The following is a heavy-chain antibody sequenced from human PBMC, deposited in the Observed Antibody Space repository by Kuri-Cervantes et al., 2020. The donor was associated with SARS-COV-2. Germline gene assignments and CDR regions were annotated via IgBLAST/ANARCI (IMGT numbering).Heavy chain of an antibody. V-gene: IGHV3-30*03. CDR2: ISYDGSNQ. CDR1: GFTFGSYE. J-gene: IGHJ1*01. D-gene: IGHD2-8*01. Sequence: LSLTCAASGFTFGSYEMNWVRQAPGKGLEWVATISYDGSNQYYGDSVKGRFTFSRDNSKNRMYLQMDSLRSEDTAVYYCARSCTYARCSEYFQHWGQGTLVTVSS. CDR3: ARSCTYARCSEYFQH.